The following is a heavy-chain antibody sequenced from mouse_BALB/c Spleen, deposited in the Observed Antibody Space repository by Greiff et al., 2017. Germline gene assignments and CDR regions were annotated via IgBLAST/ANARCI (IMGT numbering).Heavy chain of an antibody. CDR1: GYTFTSYW. D-gene: IGHD2-1*01. Sequence: QVQLQQPGAELVRPGASVKLSCKASGYTFTSYWINWVKQRPGQGLEWIGNIYPSDSYTNYNQKFKDKATLTVYKSSSTAYMQLSSPTSEDSAVYYCTRSGGNWGYYAMDYWGQGTSVTVSS. CDR2: IYPSDSYT. J-gene: IGHJ4*01. V-gene: IGHV1-69*02. CDR3: TRSGGNWGYYAMDY.